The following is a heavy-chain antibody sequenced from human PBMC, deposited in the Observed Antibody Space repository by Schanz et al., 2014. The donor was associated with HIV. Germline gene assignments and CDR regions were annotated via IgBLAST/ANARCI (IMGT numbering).Heavy chain of an antibody. CDR1: GFTFNNYG. CDR2: ISSNTNYI. CDR3: AKGFSGYYSEDYFDY. J-gene: IGHJ4*02. V-gene: IGHV3-21*01. D-gene: IGHD3-22*01. Sequence: DVQLVESGGGLVKRGGSLRLSCAASGFTFNNYGVNWVRQAPGKGLEWISSISSNTNYINYADSVKGRFTISRDNAKNSLYLQMNSLRFADTAVYYCAKGFSGYYSEDYFDYWGQGTLVTVSS.